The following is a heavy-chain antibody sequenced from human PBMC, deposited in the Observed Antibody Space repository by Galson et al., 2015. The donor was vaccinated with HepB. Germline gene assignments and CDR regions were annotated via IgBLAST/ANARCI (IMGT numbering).Heavy chain of an antibody. D-gene: IGHD5-18*01. J-gene: IGHJ6*02. V-gene: IGHV3-21*01. CDR1: GFTFSSYS. CDR3: AREWDVDTAMVTSYYYGMDV. Sequence: SLRLSCAASGFTFSSYSMNWVRPAPGKGLEWVSSISSSSSYIYYADSVKGRFPISRDNAKNSLYLQMNSLRAEDTAVYYRAREWDVDTAMVTSYYYGMDVWGQGTTVTVSS. CDR2: ISSSSSYI.